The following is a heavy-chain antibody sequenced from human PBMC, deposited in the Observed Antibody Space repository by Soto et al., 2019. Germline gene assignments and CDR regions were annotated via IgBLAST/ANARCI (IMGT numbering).Heavy chain of an antibody. CDR2: IIPMFGIG. J-gene: IGHJ6*02. D-gene: IGHD1-26*01. Sequence: QVQLVQSGAEVKMPGSSVRVSCKASGGSFSKYGISWVRQAPGQGLEWMGGIIPMFGIGNYAEKFLGRVTITADESKRTSHMELSSLRSEAAAVYVCARVSREDYFYAIDVCRHGTTVTVSS. CDR1: GGSFSKYG. V-gene: IGHV1-69*01. CDR3: ARVSREDYFYAIDV.